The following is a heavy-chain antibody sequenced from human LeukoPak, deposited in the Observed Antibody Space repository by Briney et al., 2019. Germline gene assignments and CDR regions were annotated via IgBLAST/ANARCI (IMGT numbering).Heavy chain of an antibody. D-gene: IGHD3-22*01. J-gene: IGHJ3*02. V-gene: IGHV1-8*01. CDR2: MNPNSGNT. CDR1: GYTFSSYD. Sequence: ASVKVSCKASGYTFSSYDINWVRQAPGQGLEWMGWMNPNSGNTGYAQELQGRVAMTRDTSISTAYMELSSLISDDTAVYYCTGGGTIYDTILEDPFDIWGQGTMVTVSS. CDR3: TGGGTIYDTILEDPFDI.